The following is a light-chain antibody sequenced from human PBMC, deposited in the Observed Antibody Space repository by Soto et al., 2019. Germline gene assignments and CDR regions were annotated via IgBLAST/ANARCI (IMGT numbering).Light chain of an antibody. CDR2: DAY. Sequence: IVLTQSPATLSLSPGERATLSCRASQSVSRYLAWYQQKPGQGPRLLMYDAYNRATGIPARFSGSGSGTDFTLTISSLEPEDFAVYYCQQRSNWPWTFGQGTKV. CDR1: QSVSRY. V-gene: IGKV3-11*01. CDR3: QQRSNWPWT. J-gene: IGKJ1*01.